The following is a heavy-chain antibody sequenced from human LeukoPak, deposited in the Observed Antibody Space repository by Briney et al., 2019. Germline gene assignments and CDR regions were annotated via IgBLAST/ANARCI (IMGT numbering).Heavy chain of an antibody. CDR1: GFTVSSNY. J-gene: IGHJ3*02. V-gene: IGHV3-53*01. Sequence: PGGSLRLSCAASGFTVSSNYMSWVRQAPGKGLEWVSVIYSGGSTYYADSVKGRFTISRDNSKNTLYLQMNSLRAEDTAVYYCARKITHCSSTSCYTFAFDIWGQGTMVTVSS. D-gene: IGHD2-2*02. CDR3: ARKITHCSSTSCYTFAFDI. CDR2: IYSGGST.